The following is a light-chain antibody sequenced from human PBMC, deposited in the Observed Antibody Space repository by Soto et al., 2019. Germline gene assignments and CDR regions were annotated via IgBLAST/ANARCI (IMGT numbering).Light chain of an antibody. Sequence: QSALTQPPSASWSHGQSVTISCTGTSSDVGGYNYVSWYQQHPGKAPKLMIYEVSKRPSGVPDRFSGSKSGNTASLTVSGLQADDEADFYCSSYAGSNNVLFGGWTKLTVL. CDR3: SSYAGSNNVL. V-gene: IGLV2-8*01. CDR2: EVS. J-gene: IGLJ2*01. CDR1: SSDVGGYNY.